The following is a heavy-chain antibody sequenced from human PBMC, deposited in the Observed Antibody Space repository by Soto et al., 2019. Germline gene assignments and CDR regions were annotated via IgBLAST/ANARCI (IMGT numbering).Heavy chain of an antibody. V-gene: IGHV4-30-2*01. J-gene: IGHJ4*02. CDR2: IFPSGTT. Sequence: SETLSLTCGVSGGSLSGATYSWNWIRQPPGMGLEWIGYIFPSGTTYYNPSLKSRVTISIDVSKNQFSLSLRSLPAADTAVYYCARSREFDYWSQGTLVTVSS. CDR1: GGSLSGATYS. CDR3: ARSREFDY.